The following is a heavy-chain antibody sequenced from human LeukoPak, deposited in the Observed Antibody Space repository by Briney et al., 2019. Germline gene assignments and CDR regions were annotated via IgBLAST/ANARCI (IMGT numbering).Heavy chain of an antibody. CDR3: ARVSLVVPAAIMNDAFDI. V-gene: IGHV3-11*06. CDR2: ISSSSSYT. CDR1: GFTFSDYY. Sequence: GGSLRLSCAASGFTFSDYYKSWIRQAPGKGLEWVSYISSSSSYTNYADSVKGRFTISRDNAKNSLYLQMNSLRAEDTAVYYCARVSLVVPAAIMNDAFDIWGQGTMVTASS. J-gene: IGHJ3*02. D-gene: IGHD2-2*01.